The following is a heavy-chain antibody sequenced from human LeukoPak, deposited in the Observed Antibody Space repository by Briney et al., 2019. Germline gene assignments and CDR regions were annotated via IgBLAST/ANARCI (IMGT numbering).Heavy chain of an antibody. V-gene: IGHV4-59*01. CDR2: MYYSGST. J-gene: IGHJ5*02. CDR1: GGSISSYF. CDR3: ARTGSGYSYAEYNWFDP. D-gene: IGHD5-18*01. Sequence: SETLSLTCTVYGGSISSYFWSWIRQPPGKGLEWNGYMYYSGSTNYNPSLKRRVTLSVATTTNKSSLNLSSVTAADTAVYYCARTGSGYSYAEYNWFDPWGQATLVTVSS.